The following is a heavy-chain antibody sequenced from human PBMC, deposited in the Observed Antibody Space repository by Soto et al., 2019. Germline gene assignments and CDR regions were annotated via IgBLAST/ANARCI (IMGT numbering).Heavy chain of an antibody. CDR2: IYYSGST. CDR3: ARVGCSGGSCYSFYYYYGMDV. V-gene: IGHV4-59*01. CDR1: GGSISSYY. D-gene: IGHD2-15*01. Sequence: SETLSLTCTVSGGSISSYYWSWIRQPPGKGLEWIGYIYYSGSTNYNPSLKSRVTMSVDTSKNQFSLKLSSVTAADTAVYYCARVGCSGGSCYSFYYYYGMDVWGQGTTVTVSS. J-gene: IGHJ6*02.